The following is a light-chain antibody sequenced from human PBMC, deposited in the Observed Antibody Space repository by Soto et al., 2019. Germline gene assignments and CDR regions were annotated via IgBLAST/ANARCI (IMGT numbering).Light chain of an antibody. CDR3: SSYTSSSTL. J-gene: IGLJ1*01. CDR2: EVS. CDR1: SSDVGGYNY. Sequence: QSVLTQPASVSGSRGQSITISCTGTSSDVGGYNYVSWYQQHPGKAPKLMIYEVSNRPSGVSNRFSGSKSGNTASLTISGLQAEDEADYYCSSYTSSSTLFGTGTKVTVL. V-gene: IGLV2-14*01.